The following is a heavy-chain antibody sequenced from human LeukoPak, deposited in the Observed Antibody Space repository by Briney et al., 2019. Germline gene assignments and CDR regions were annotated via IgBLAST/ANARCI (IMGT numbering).Heavy chain of an antibody. D-gene: IGHD3-10*01. CDR1: GFTFSSYS. CDR3: ARAASWRTMVSSWFDP. CDR2: ISSSSSTI. V-gene: IGHV3-48*01. J-gene: IGHJ5*02. Sequence: GGSLRLSCAASGFTFSSYSMNWVRQAPGKGLEWVSYISSSSSTIYYADSVKGRFTISRDNAKNSLYLQMNSLRAEDTAVYYCARAASWRTMVSSWFDPWGQGTLVTVSS.